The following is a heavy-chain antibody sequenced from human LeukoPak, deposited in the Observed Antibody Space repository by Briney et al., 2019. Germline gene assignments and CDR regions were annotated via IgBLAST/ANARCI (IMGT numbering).Heavy chain of an antibody. J-gene: IGHJ6*02. CDR2: IKQDGSEK. CDR3: ARGGSGSYNYYGMDV. V-gene: IGHV3-7*01. D-gene: IGHD3-10*01. CDR1: GFTFSSYW. Sequence: PGGSLRLSCAASGFTFSSYWMSRVRQAPGKGLEWVANIKQDGSEKYYVDSVKGRFTISRDNAKNSLYLQMNSLRAEDTAVYYCARGGSGSYNYYGMDVWGQGTTVTVSS.